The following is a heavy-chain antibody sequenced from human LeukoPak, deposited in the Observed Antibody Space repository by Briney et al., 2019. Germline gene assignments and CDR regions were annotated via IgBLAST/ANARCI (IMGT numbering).Heavy chain of an antibody. D-gene: IGHD6-13*01. Sequence: GGSLRLSCEASGFTLSNYAMIWVRQAPGKGLEWVSAISGSSRYTYYADSVKGRFTISRDNSKNTLYPQMSSLRAEDTAVYYCAEDLTYSITWYGGADYWGQGTLVTVSS. CDR2: ISGSSRYT. J-gene: IGHJ4*02. CDR1: GFTLSNYA. CDR3: AEDLTYSITWYGGADY. V-gene: IGHV3-23*01.